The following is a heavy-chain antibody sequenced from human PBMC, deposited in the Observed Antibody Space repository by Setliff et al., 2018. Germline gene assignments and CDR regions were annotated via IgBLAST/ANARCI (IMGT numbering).Heavy chain of an antibody. Sequence: PSETLSLTCNVSGVSITTFYWTWIRQPPGKGLEWIGFITYSGSANYHPSLKSRVTISLDTSKNQFSLKLSSVTAADTAVYYCARVDDVGSGYENWGQGTMVTRLL. CDR1: GVSITTFY. V-gene: IGHV4-59*12. CDR2: ITYSGSA. D-gene: IGHD3-22*01. J-gene: IGHJ3*01. CDR3: ARVDDVGSGYEN.